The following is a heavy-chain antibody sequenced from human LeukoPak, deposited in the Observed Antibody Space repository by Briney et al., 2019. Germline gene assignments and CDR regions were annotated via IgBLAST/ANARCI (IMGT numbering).Heavy chain of an antibody. D-gene: IGHD3-3*01. CDR3: AKGVLRFLNYFDY. Sequence: PGGSLRLSCAASGFTFSSYAMSWVRQAPGKGLEWVSAISGSGGSTYYADSVKGRFTISRDNSKNTLYLQMDSLRAEDTAVYYCAKGVLRFLNYFDYWGQGTLVTVSS. CDR1: GFTFSSYA. J-gene: IGHJ4*02. V-gene: IGHV3-23*01. CDR2: ISGSGGST.